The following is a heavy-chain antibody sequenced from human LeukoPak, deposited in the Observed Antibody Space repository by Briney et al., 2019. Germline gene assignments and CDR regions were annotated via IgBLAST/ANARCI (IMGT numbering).Heavy chain of an antibody. CDR2: ISGSGGST. D-gene: IGHD2-2*02. CDR1: GFTFSSYA. Sequence: GGSLRLSCAASGFTFSSYAMSWVRQAPGKGLEWVSAISGSGGSTYYADSVKGRFTISRDNSKNTLYLRMNSLRAEDTAVYYCAKRRTGVVPAAIRLRYYYGMDVWGQGTTVTVSS. CDR3: AKRRTGVVPAAIRLRYYYGMDV. J-gene: IGHJ6*02. V-gene: IGHV3-23*01.